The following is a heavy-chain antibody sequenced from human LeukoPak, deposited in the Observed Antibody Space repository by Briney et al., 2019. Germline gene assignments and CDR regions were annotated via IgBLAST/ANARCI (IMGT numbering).Heavy chain of an antibody. J-gene: IGHJ6*03. CDR1: GFTFSSYG. D-gene: IGHD1-26*01. CDR3: ARDRGASFYYYYSMDV. Sequence: GGSLRLSCAASGFTFSSYGMHWVRQAPGKGLEWLTFISYDGSDKYYADSVKGRFTISRDNSKNTVDLQMNSLRAEDTAVYYCARDRGASFYYYYSMDVWGKGTTVTVSS. CDR2: ISYDGSDK. V-gene: IGHV3-30*03.